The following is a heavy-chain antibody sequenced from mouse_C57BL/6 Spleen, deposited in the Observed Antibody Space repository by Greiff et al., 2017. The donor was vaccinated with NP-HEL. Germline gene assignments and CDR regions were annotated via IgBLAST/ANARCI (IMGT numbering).Heavy chain of an antibody. D-gene: IGHD4-1*01. CDR2: IRNKANGYTT. J-gene: IGHJ2*01. V-gene: IGHV7-3*01. CDR3: ARNITGPYYFDY. CDR1: GFTFTDYY. Sequence: EVKLVESGGGLVQPGGSLCLSCAASGFTFTDYYMSWVRQPPGKALEWLGFIRNKANGYTTEYFASVMGLFTISRNNSQSILYLQMNALRDEDSATNYCARNITGPYYFDYWGQGTTLTVSS.